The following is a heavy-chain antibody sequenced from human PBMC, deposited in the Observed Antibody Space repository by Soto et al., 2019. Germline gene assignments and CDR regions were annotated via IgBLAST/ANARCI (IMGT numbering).Heavy chain of an antibody. CDR1: GGTFSSYA. CDR3: ARDSRAYCSSTSCFQDFDY. CDR2: IIPIFGTA. Sequence: SVKVSCKASGGTFSSYAISWVRQAPGQGLEWMGGIIPIFGTANYAQKFQGRVTITADESTSTAYMELSSLRSEDTAVYYCARDSRAYCSSTSCFQDFDYCGQVPLVPASS. D-gene: IGHD2-2*01. V-gene: IGHV1-69*13. J-gene: IGHJ4*02.